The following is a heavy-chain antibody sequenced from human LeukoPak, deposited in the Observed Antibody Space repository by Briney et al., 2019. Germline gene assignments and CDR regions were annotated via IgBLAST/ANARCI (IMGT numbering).Heavy chain of an antibody. CDR2: VYYTGAT. J-gene: IGHJ5*02. Sequence: SETLSLTCSVSGDSITNTIYYWAWVRQPPGKGLEWIGTVYYTGATFYKPSLKSRVTISVDTSNNQFSLKLSSVTAADTAVYYCARLYDSSTYTNWLDPWGQGTLVTVSS. D-gene: IGHD3-22*01. CDR3: ARLYDSSTYTNWLDP. CDR1: GDSITNTIYY. V-gene: IGHV4-39*07.